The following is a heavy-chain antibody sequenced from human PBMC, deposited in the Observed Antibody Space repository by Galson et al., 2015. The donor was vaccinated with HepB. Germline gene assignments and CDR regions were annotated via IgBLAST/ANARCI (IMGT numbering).Heavy chain of an antibody. CDR1: GFTFSSYS. CDR2: ISSSSSYI. V-gene: IGHV3-21*01. Sequence: SLRLSCAASGFTFSSYSMNWVRQAPGKGLEWVSSISSSSSYIYYADSVKGRFTISRDNAKNSLYLQMNSLRAEDTAVYYCARDMGWELTGSFDYWGQGTLVTVSS. CDR3: ARDMGWELTGSFDY. J-gene: IGHJ4*02. D-gene: IGHD1-26*01.